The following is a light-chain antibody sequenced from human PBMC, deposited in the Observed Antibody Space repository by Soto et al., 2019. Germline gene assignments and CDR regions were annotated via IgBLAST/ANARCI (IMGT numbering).Light chain of an antibody. J-gene: IGLJ1*01. Sequence: SALTQPPSASGSPGQSVTISCTGTSSDVGGYNYVSWYQQHPGKAPKLMIYEVSKRPSGVPDRFSGSKSGNTASLTVSGLKAEEEADYYCSSYAGSNNLVFGTGTKVTVL. CDR3: SSYAGSNNLV. CDR2: EVS. V-gene: IGLV2-8*01. CDR1: SSDVGGYNY.